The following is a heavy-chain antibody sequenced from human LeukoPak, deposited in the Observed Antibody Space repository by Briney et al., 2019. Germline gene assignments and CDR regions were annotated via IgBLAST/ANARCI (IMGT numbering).Heavy chain of an antibody. D-gene: IGHD3-10*01. CDR2: INHSGST. Sequence: SETLSLTCAVYGGSFSGYYWSWIRQPPGKGLEWIGEINHSGSTNYNPSLKSRVTISVDTSKNQFSLKLSSVTAADTAVYYCARGAWYYYGSGSSNYYCYYYMDVWGKGTTVTVSS. CDR1: GGSFSGYY. CDR3: ARGAWYYYGSGSSNYYCYYYMDV. J-gene: IGHJ6*03. V-gene: IGHV4-34*01.